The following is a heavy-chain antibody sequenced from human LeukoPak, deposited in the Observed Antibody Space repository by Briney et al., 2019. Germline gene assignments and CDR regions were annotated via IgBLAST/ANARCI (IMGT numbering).Heavy chain of an antibody. Sequence: KPSETLSLTCTVSGGSISSYYWSWIRQPPGKGLEWNGYIYYSGSTNYNPSLKSRVTISVDTSKNQFSLKLSSVTAADTAVYYCARVGHDYSTYYYYYYMDVWGKGTTVTVSS. J-gene: IGHJ6*03. CDR3: ARVGHDYSTYYYYYYMDV. CDR1: GGSISSYY. CDR2: IYYSGST. D-gene: IGHD4-11*01. V-gene: IGHV4-59*01.